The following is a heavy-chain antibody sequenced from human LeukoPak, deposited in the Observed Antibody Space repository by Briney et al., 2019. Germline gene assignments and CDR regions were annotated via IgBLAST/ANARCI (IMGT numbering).Heavy chain of an antibody. J-gene: IGHJ5*02. V-gene: IGHV3-53*01. CDR1: GFTVSNNY. Sequence: PGGSLRLSCAASGFTVSNNYMSCVRQAPGKGLEGVSVIYSGGDTYYADSVKGRFTISRDNSKNTLYLQMNSLRAEDTAVYYCARAPARTRYNWFDPWGQGTLVTVSS. D-gene: IGHD6-6*01. CDR3: ARAPARTRYNWFDP. CDR2: IYSGGDT.